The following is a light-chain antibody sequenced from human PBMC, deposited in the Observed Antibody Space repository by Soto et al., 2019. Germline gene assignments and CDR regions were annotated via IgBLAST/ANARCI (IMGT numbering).Light chain of an antibody. CDR3: HQYGGYPGT. CDR1: QSVRSNY. J-gene: IGKJ1*01. V-gene: IGKV3-20*01. CDR2: VAS. Sequence: EIVLPQSPGTLSLSPGERATLACRASQSVRSNYVAWYQQRPGQAPRLLLYVASSIATGDPDRFSGSGSGTDFTLTISRREPKDFAVDDGHQYGGYPGTLGQATKVEI.